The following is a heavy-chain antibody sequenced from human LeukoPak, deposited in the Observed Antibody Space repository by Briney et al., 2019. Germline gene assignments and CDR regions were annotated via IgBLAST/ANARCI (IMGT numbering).Heavy chain of an antibody. CDR3: ARGAPLWFGELWASFDY. V-gene: IGHV4-59*01. J-gene: IGHJ4*02. D-gene: IGHD3-10*01. Sequence: SETLSLTCTVSGGSISSYYWSWIRQPPGKGLEWIGYIYYSGSTNYNPSLKSRVTISVDTSKNLFSLKLSSVTAADTAVYYCARGAPLWFGELWASFDYWGQGTLVTVSS. CDR1: GGSISSYY. CDR2: IYYSGST.